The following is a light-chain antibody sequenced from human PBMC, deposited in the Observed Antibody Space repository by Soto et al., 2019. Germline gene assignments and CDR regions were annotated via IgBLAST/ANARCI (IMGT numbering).Light chain of an antibody. CDR3: QQYKNWPLT. CDR1: QSVSSN. CDR2: GAS. Sequence: EIVMTQSPATLSVSPGGRATLSCRASQSVSSNLAWYQQKPGQAPRLLIYGASTRATGFPARFSGSGSGTEFTLPISSLQSEDCAVYYCQQYKNWPLTFGGGTRVEIK. V-gene: IGKV3-15*01. J-gene: IGKJ4*01.